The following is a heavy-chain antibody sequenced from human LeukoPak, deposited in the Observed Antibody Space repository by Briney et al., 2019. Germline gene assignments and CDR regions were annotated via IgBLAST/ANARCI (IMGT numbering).Heavy chain of an antibody. J-gene: IGHJ4*02. D-gene: IGHD2-15*01. CDR3: AKAERYCSGGSCYPSFDS. V-gene: IGHV3-23*01. CDR1: GFTFSSYA. CDR2: ISGSGGST. Sequence: AGGSLRLSCAASGFTFSSYAMSWVRQAPGMGLEWVSGISGSGGSTYYADSVKGRFTISRDNSKNTLCLQMNSLRAEDTAVYYCAKAERYCSGGSCYPSFDSWGQGTLVTVSS.